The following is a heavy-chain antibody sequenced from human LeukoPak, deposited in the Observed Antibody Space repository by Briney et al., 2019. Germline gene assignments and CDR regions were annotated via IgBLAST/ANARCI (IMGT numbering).Heavy chain of an antibody. D-gene: IGHD3-10*01. Sequence: GGSLRLSCAASGFTFDDYAMHWVRQAPGKGLEWVSGISWNSGSIGYADSVKGRFTISRDNAKNSLYLQMNSLRAEDTALYYCAKDQTAWFGGSSNYFDYWGQGTLVTVSS. CDR1: GFTFDDYA. CDR2: ISWNSGSI. V-gene: IGHV3-9*01. J-gene: IGHJ4*02. CDR3: AKDQTAWFGGSSNYFDY.